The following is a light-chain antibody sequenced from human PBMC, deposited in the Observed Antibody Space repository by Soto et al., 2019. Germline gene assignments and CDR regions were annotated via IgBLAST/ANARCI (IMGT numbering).Light chain of an antibody. J-gene: IGKJ5*01. CDR2: DAS. V-gene: IGKV3-11*01. CDR1: QSVSSY. CDR3: QQRSNWPPT. Sequence: EIVLTQSPATLSLSPGDRATLSCRASQSVSSYLAWYQQKPGQAPRLPIYDASNRATGIPARFSGSGSGTDFTLTISSLEPEDFAVYYCQQRSNWPPTFGQGTRLEIK.